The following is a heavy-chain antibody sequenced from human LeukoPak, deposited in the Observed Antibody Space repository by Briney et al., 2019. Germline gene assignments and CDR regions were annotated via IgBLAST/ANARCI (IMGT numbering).Heavy chain of an antibody. CDR3: ARVGTTGGWYFDL. D-gene: IGHD1/OR15-1a*01. Sequence: GGSLRLSCAASGFTFSSYWMNWVRQAPGKGLEWVANLKEDGSDKYYVDSVKGRFTISRDNAKNSLSLQMNCLRAEDTALYYCARVGTTGGWYFDLWGRGTLVTVSS. CDR2: LKEDGSDK. CDR1: GFTFSSYW. J-gene: IGHJ2*01. V-gene: IGHV3-7*04.